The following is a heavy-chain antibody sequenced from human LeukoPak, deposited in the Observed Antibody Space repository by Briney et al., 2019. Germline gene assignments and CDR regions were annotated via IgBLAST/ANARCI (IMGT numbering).Heavy chain of an antibody. J-gene: IGHJ6*03. Sequence: SETLSLTCTVSGYSISNGYYWGWIRQPPGKGLEWIGNIYHSGSTYYNPSLKSRVTISVDTSKNQFSLKLSSVTAADTAVYYCARDRSYYYYYYMDVWGKGTTVTVSS. CDR1: GYSISNGYY. V-gene: IGHV4-38-2*02. CDR2: IYHSGST. CDR3: ARDRSYYYYYYMDV.